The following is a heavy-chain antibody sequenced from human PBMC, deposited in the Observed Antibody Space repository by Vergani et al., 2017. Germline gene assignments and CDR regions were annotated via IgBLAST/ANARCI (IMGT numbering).Heavy chain of an antibody. V-gene: IGHV4-39*01. J-gene: IGHJ4*02. CDR3: ARLYCGGDCHFDC. Sequence: QLQLQESGPGLVKPSETLSLTCTVSGGSISSTTYYWGWIRQPPGKGLEWIGSIYYSGSTYYNPSLKIRVTISVDTSKTQFSLKLSSVTAAETAVYYCARLYCGGDCHFDCWGQGTLVTVSS. CDR1: GGSISSTTYY. D-gene: IGHD2-21*01. CDR2: IYYSGST.